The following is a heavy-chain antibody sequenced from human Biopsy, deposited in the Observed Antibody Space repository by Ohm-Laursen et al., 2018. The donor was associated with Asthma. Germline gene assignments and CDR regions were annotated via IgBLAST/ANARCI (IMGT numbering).Heavy chain of an antibody. V-gene: IGHV3-9*01. CDR1: GFSFDDYA. D-gene: IGHD3-10*01. CDR2: ISWNSGTI. Sequence: RSLRLSCAASGFSFDDYAMFWVRQAPGKGLEWVSGISWNSGTIGNADSVKGRFTISRDNAKNSLYLQMNSLGPEDTAVYYCARDMGAGPNQPPSGSGSSHLYGMDVWGQGTMVTVSS. J-gene: IGHJ6*02. CDR3: ARDMGAGPNQPPSGSGSSHLYGMDV.